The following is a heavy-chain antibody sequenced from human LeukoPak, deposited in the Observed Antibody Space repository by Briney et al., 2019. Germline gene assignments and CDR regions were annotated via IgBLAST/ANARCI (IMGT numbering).Heavy chain of an antibody. CDR2: ISYDGSNK. CDR3: AKDGGGHIDY. V-gene: IGHV3-30*18. CDR1: GFTFSSYG. D-gene: IGHD2-15*01. Sequence: GGSLRLSCAASGFTFSSYGMHWVRQAPGKGLEWVAVISYDGSNKYYADSVKGRFTISRDNSKNTLYLQMNSLRAEDTAVCYCAKDGGGHIDYWGQGTLVTVSS. J-gene: IGHJ4*02.